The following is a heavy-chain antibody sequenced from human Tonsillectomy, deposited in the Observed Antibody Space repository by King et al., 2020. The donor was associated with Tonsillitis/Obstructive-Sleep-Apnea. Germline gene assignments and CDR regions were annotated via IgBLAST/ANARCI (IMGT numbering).Heavy chain of an antibody. J-gene: IGHJ4*02. CDR1: GCTFSSYW. Sequence: VQLVESGGGLVQPGGSLRLSCAASGCTFSSYWMHWVRQAPGKGLVWVSRINSDGSSTSFADSVKGRFTISRDNAKNTLYLQMNSLRAEDTAVYYCARGGGYSYGYFDYWGQGTLVTVSS. CDR2: INSDGSST. V-gene: IGHV3-74*01. CDR3: ARGGGYSYGYFDY. D-gene: IGHD5-18*01.